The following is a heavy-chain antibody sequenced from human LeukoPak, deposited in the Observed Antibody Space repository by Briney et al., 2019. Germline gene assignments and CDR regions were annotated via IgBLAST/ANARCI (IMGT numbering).Heavy chain of an antibody. V-gene: IGHV4-61*08. CDR3: ATLGDSRGY. J-gene: IGHJ4*02. Sequence: ASETLSLTCSVSGGSLTSAGFYWSWIRQPPGKGLEWIGYIYYSGSTNYNPSLKSRVTISVDTSKNQFSLKLSSVTAADTAVYYCATLGDSRGYWGQGTLVTVSS. CDR2: IYYSGST. CDR1: GGSLTSAGFY. D-gene: IGHD2-21*01.